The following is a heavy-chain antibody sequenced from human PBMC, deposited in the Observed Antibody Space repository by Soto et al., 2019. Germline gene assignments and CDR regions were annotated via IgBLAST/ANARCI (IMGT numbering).Heavy chain of an antibody. Sequence: QVQLVESGGGLVKPGGSLRLSCAASGFTFSDYYMSWIRQAPGKGLEWVSYISSSSSYTNYADSVKGRFTISRDNAKNSLYLPMHSLTAEYTAVYYCARTIAAAGGRRYFDLWGRGTQVIVSS. V-gene: IGHV3-11*05. CDR1: GFTFSDYY. CDR3: ARTIAAAGGRRYFDL. CDR2: ISSSSSYT. J-gene: IGHJ2*01. D-gene: IGHD6-13*01.